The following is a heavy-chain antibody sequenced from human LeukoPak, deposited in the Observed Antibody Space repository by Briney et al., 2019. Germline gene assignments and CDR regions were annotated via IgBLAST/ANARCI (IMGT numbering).Heavy chain of an antibody. CDR2: IYYSGST. CDR1: GGSISSYY. D-gene: IGHD2-2*03. J-gene: IGHJ6*03. V-gene: IGHV4-59*08. Sequence: SETLSLTCTVSGGSISSYYWSWIRQPPGKGLEWIGYIYYSGSTNYNPSLKSRVTISVDTSKNQFSLKLSSVTAADTAIYYCARQGGYCSSTSCFPNYYYFYYYMDVWGKGTTVIVSS. CDR3: ARQGGYCSSTSCFPNYYYFYYYMDV.